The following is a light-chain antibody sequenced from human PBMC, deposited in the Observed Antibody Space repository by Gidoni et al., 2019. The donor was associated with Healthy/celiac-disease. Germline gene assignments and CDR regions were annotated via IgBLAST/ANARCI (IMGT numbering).Light chain of an antibody. Sequence: DIQMTQSPSSLSASVGDRVTITCQASQDISNYLNWYQQKPGKAPKLLIDDASNLETGVQSRFSGSGSGTDFTFTISSLQPEDIATYYCQQYDNLPYTFGQGTKLEIK. CDR2: DAS. V-gene: IGKV1-33*01. J-gene: IGKJ2*01. CDR3: QQYDNLPYT. CDR1: QDISNY.